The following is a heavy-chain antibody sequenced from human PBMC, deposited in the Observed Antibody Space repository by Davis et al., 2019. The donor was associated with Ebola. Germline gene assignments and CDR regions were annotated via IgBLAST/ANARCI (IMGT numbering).Heavy chain of an antibody. CDR2: INSGGSST. D-gene: IGHD3-22*01. CDR3: ARAWYYYNSSGYYRAYYGMDV. CDR1: GFTFSSYW. Sequence: GESLKISCAASGFTFSSYWMHWARQAPGKGLVWVSRINSGGSSTSYADSVKGRFTISRDNAKNTLYLQMNSLRAEDTAVYYCARAWYYYNSSGYYRAYYGMDVWGQGTTVTVSS. J-gene: IGHJ6*02. V-gene: IGHV3-74*01.